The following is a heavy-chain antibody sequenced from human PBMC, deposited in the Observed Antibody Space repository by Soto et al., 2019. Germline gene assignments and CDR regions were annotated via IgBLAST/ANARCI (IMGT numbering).Heavy chain of an antibody. V-gene: IGHV3-30*18. CDR2: ISYDGSNK. J-gene: IGHJ4*02. D-gene: IGHD5-12*01. CDR3: AKLWIYSGYDRGFDY. Sequence: GGSLRLSCAASGFTFSSYGMHWVRQAPGKGLEWVAVISYDGSNKYYADSVKGRFTISRDNSKNTLYLQMNSLRAEDTAVYYCAKLWIYSGYDRGFDYWGQGNLVTVSS. CDR1: GFTFSSYG.